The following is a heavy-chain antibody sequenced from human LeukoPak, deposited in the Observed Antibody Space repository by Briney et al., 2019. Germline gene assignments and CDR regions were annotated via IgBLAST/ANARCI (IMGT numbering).Heavy chain of an antibody. CDR3: ARGLHCSKANCRRGEWFDH. V-gene: IGHV1-8*01. D-gene: IGHD2-2*01. CDR1: GYTFTSYD. Sequence: GASVKVSCKASGYTFTSYDINWARQATGQGLEWMGWMNPDSGNTGYAQKFQGRVTMTRNASISTAYMELSSLRSEDTAMYYCARGLHCSKANCRRGEWFDHWGQGTLVTVSS. CDR2: MNPDSGNT. J-gene: IGHJ5*02.